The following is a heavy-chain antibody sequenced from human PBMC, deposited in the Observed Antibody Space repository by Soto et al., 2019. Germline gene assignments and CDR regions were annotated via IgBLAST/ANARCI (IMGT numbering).Heavy chain of an antibody. J-gene: IGHJ6*02. CDR1: GGSISSYY. CDR3: ARGDYYGSGSYSSVGYYYYGMDV. V-gene: IGHV4-59*01. CDR2: IYYSGST. Sequence: PSETLSLTCTVSGGSISSYYWSWIRQPPGKGLEWIGYIYYSGSTNYNPSLKSRVTISVDTSKNQFSLKLSSVTAADTAVYYCARGDYYGSGSYSSVGYYYYGMDVWGQGTTVTVSS. D-gene: IGHD3-10*01.